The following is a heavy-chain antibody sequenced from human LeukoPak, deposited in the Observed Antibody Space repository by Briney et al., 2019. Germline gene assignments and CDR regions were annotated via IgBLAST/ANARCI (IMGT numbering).Heavy chain of an antibody. Sequence: ASVKVSCKASGYTFTGYYMHWARQAPGQGLEWMGWINPNSGGTNYAQKFQGRVTMTRDTSISTAYMELSRLRSDDTAVYYCARVGTSLYYYDSSGYYAFDYWGQGTLVTVSS. CDR2: INPNSGGT. CDR3: ARVGTSLYYYDSSGYYAFDY. J-gene: IGHJ4*02. CDR1: GYTFTGYY. D-gene: IGHD3-22*01. V-gene: IGHV1-2*02.